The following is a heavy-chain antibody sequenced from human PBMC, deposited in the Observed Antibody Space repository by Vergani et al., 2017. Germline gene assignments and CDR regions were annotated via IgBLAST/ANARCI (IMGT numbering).Heavy chain of an antibody. D-gene: IGHD2-2*02. CDR2: ISSSGSTI. CDR1: GFTFNIYA. CDR3: ARDLEYCSSTSYYTAYYYYMDV. J-gene: IGHJ6*03. Sequence: EVRLLESGGGLVQPGGSLRLSCAASGFTFNIYAMSWVRQAPGKGLEWVSYISSSGSTIYYADSVKGRFTISRDNAKNSLYLQMNSLRAEDTAVYYCARDLEYCSSTSYYTAYYYYMDVWGKGTTVTVSS. V-gene: IGHV3-48*04.